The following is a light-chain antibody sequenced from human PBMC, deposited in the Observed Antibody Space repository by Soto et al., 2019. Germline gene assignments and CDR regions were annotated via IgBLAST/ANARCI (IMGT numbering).Light chain of an antibody. J-gene: IGKJ5*01. V-gene: IGKV3-11*01. CDR1: QSVSSH. Sequence: IVLAQSPATPSLAPGERAPLSCRARQSVSSHVAWFQQRPGQAPRLLIYDASNRATGIPARFSGRGSGTDFTLTISSLEPEDFAVYYCQQRSSAITFGQGTRLEIK. CDR2: DAS. CDR3: QQRSSAIT.